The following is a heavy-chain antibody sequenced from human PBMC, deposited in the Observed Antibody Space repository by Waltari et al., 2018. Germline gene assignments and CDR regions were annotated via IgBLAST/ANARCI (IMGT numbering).Heavy chain of an antibody. D-gene: IGHD6-19*01. CDR1: GGSIRSGSYY. CDR3: AREAVAGPHFDY. V-gene: IGHV4-61*09. CDR2: IYTSGST. Sequence: QVQLQESGPGLVKPSQTLSLTCPVSGGSIRSGSYYWSWIRQPAGKGLEWIGYIYTSGSTNYNPSLKSRVTISVDTSKNQFSLKLSSVTAADTAVYYCAREAVAGPHFDYWGQGTLVTVSS. J-gene: IGHJ4*02.